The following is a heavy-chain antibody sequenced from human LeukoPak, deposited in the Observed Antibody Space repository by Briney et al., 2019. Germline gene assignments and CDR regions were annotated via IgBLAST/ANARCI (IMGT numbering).Heavy chain of an antibody. CDR3: ARAEETAVAARPFDY. D-gene: IGHD6-19*01. CDR1: GGSISSSNW. CDR2: IYHSGST. Sequence: PSGTLSLTCAVSGGSISSSNWWSWVRQPPGKGLEWIGEIYHSGSTNYNPSLKSRVTISVDKSKNQFSLKLSSVTAAGTAVYYCARAEETAVAARPFDYWGQGTLVTVSS. J-gene: IGHJ4*02. V-gene: IGHV4-4*02.